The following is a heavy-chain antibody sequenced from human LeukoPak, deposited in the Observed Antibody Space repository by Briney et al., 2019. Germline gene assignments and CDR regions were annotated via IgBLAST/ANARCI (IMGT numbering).Heavy chain of an antibody. CDR2: IYYSGST. V-gene: IGHV4-39*01. CDR1: GGSISSSSYY. Sequence: SETLSLTCTVSGGSISSSSYYWGWLRQPPGKGLEWIGSIYYSGSTYYNPSLKSRVTISVDTSKNQFSLKLSSVTAADTAVYYCASENSSSSQFDYWGQGTLVTVSS. D-gene: IGHD6-6*01. CDR3: ASENSSSSQFDY. J-gene: IGHJ4*02.